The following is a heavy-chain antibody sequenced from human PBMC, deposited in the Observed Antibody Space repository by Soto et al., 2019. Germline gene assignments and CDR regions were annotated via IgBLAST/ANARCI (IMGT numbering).Heavy chain of an antibody. CDR1: GYTFTTYG. J-gene: IGHJ5*02. V-gene: IGHV1-18*01. Sequence: QVQLVQSGAEVKKPGASVKVSCKASGYTFTTYGISWVRQAPGQGLEWMGWINPYNGNTNYAQKLHGRVTTTTDTSTSTAYLQPRSLRSDDTAVYYFTRDPVGGNWFDPWGQGALVTVSS. CDR2: INPYNGNT. CDR3: TRDPVGGNWFDP. D-gene: IGHD1-26*01.